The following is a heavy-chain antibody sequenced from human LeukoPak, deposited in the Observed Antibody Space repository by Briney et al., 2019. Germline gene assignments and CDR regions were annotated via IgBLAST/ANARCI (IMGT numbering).Heavy chain of an antibody. CDR3: ARELDRRGAFDV. CDR1: GGTFSSYA. J-gene: IGHJ3*01. Sequence: SVKVSCKASGGTFSSYAISWVRQAPGQGLEWMGGIIPIFGTANYAQKFQGRVTITADESTSTAYMELSSLRSEDTAVYYCARELDRRGAFDVWGQGTMVTVSS. CDR2: IIPIFGTA. V-gene: IGHV1-69*13.